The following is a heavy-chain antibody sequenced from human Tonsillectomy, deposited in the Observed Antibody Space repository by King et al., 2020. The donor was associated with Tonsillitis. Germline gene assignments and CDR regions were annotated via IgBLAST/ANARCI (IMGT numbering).Heavy chain of an antibody. CDR2: IYSGVSTT. CDR1: GFTFSGYA. V-gene: IGHV3-23*03. D-gene: IGHD6-19*01. Sequence: VQLVESGGGLVQPGGSLRLSCAASGFTFSGYAMSWVRQAPGKGLQWISMIYSGVSTTYYRDSVKGRFTISRDDAKNTMFLQMNSLRTEDTALYYCAKGTGGRGGWAEHWGQGTLVTVSS. CDR3: AKGTGGRGGWAEH. J-gene: IGHJ4*02.